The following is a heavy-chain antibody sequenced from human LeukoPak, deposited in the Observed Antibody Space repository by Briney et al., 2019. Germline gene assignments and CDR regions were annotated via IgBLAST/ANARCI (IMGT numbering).Heavy chain of an antibody. J-gene: IGHJ4*02. Sequence: PSETLSLTCTVSGVYISKSFYYLGWIRQPPGKGLEWIGSIYYSGNTYCNPSLKSRVTISSNTSKNQFSLKLSSVTAADTAVYFCECPGPGGVANCDYWGQGTLVTVSS. CDR2: IYYSGNT. CDR3: ECPGPGGVANCDY. CDR1: GVYISKSFYY. V-gene: IGHV4-39*01. D-gene: IGHD3-3*01.